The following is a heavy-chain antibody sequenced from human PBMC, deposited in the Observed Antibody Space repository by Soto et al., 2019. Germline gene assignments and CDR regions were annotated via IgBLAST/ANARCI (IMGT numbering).Heavy chain of an antibody. CDR3: ARDLWGDCYFFDY. CDR2: ISSSSSYI. CDR1: GFTFSSYS. V-gene: IGHV3-21*01. J-gene: IGHJ4*02. D-gene: IGHD2-21*02. Sequence: PGGSLRLSCAASGFTFSSYSMNWVRQSPGNGLEWVSCISSSSSYIYYADSVTCRFTICRDKAKNSLYLQMNGLRDEDTAVYYCARDLWGDCYFFDYWGQGTLVTVSS.